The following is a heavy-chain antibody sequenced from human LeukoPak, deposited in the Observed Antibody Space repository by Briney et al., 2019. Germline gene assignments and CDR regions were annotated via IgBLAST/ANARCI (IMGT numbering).Heavy chain of an antibody. CDR2: ISSSSSYI. J-gene: IGHJ4*02. V-gene: IGHV3-21*01. CDR3: AREGQLAYYFDY. D-gene: IGHD6-6*01. CDR1: GFTFSSYS. Sequence: PGGSLRLSCAASGFTFSSYSVNWVRQAPGKGLEWVSSISSSSSYIYYADSVKGRFTISRDNAKNSLYLQMNSLRAEDTAVYYCAREGQLAYYFDYWGQGTLVTVSS.